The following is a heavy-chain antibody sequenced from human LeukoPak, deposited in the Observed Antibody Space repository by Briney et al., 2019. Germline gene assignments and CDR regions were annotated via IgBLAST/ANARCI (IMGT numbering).Heavy chain of an antibody. CDR2: LYNIGSI. J-gene: IGHJ4*02. CDR1: GASISNTYY. Sequence: PSETLSLTCTVSGASISNTYYWSWIRQLPGKGLEWIGNLYNIGSITYKPSLKSRVTMSIDMSKNQFSLRLTSVTAADTAVSFCATNSTGSAFDYWGQGILVTVSS. V-gene: IGHV4-59*08. D-gene: IGHD2/OR15-2a*01. CDR3: ATNSTGSAFDY.